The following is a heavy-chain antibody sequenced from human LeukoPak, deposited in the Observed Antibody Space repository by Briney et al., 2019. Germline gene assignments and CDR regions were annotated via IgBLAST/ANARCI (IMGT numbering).Heavy chain of an antibody. Sequence: GGSLRLSCAASGFTFSSYAMSWVRQAPGKGLEWVSAISGSGGSTYYADSVKGRFTVSRDNSKNTLYLQMNSLRAEDTAVYYCAKDLGGWYARLVFDYWGQGTLVTVSS. CDR1: GFTFSSYA. J-gene: IGHJ4*02. V-gene: IGHV3-23*01. CDR3: AKDLGGWYARLVFDY. D-gene: IGHD6-19*01. CDR2: ISGSGGST.